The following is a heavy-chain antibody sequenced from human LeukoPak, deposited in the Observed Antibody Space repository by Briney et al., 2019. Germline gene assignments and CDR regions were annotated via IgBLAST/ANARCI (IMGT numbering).Heavy chain of an antibody. CDR2: IYHTGSN. CDR3: ARARYSNSWYAVDI. Sequence: SETLSLTCIVSGGSISSYYWSCIRQPPGKGLEWIGYIYHTGSNNYSPSLKSRVTMSVDTSKNQFSLKLSPVTAADTAVYYCARARYSNSWYAVDIWGQGTMVTVSS. D-gene: IGHD6-13*01. J-gene: IGHJ3*02. V-gene: IGHV4-59*08. CDR1: GGSISSYY.